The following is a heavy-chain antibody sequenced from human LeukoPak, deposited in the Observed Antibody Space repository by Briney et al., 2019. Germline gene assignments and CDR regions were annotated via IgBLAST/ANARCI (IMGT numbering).Heavy chain of an antibody. Sequence: GGSLRLSCTASGFTFSTYAMSWVRQAPGKGLEWVSAISGSGGSTYYAESVRGRVSISRDNSKNTVYLQMNSLRVEDTAVYYCAKGPTSGTYVSDYWGQGTLVIVSS. CDR1: GFTFSTYA. D-gene: IGHD1-26*01. V-gene: IGHV3-23*01. CDR3: AKGPTSGTYVSDY. J-gene: IGHJ4*02. CDR2: ISGSGGST.